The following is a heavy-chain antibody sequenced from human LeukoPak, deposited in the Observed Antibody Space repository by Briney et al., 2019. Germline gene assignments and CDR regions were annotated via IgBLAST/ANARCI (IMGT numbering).Heavy chain of an antibody. V-gene: IGHV3-7*01. D-gene: IGHD5-12*01. CDR1: GFTFSRYW. J-gene: IGHJ5*01. CDR3: ARASAVATGWLDS. Sequence: GGSLRLSCAVSGFTFSRYWMTWVRQAPGKGLEWVANIKQDGSEKNYVDSVKGRFTISRDNAKISLYLQMNSLRGDDTAVYYCARASAVATGWLDSWGQGTLVTVSS. CDR2: IKQDGSEK.